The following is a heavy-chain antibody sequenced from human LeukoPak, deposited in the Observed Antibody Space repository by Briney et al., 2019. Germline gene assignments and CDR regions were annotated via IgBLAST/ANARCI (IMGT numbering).Heavy chain of an antibody. D-gene: IGHD3-10*01. CDR1: GGTVSRYP. CDR2: INPNSGGT. V-gene: IGHV1-2*02. J-gene: IGHJ6*04. Sequence: ASVKVSCKASGGTVSRYPISWVRQAPGQGLEWMGWINPNSGGTNYAQKFQGRVTMTRDTSISTAYMELSRLRSDDTAVYYCARGPLSGSYYETWGKGTTVTISS. CDR3: ARGPLSGSYYET.